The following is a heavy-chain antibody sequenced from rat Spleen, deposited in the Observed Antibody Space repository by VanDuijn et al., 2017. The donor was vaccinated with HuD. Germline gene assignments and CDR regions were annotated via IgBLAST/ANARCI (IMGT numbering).Heavy chain of an antibody. CDR3: ARRHFGYTDYFDY. Sequence: EVQLVESGGGLVQPGRSMKLSCAASGFTFSSYDMVWVRQAPAQGLKWVATISYDGSTPYYRDSVKGRFTISRDNAKSTLYLQMDHLRSEDTATYYCARRHFGYTDYFDYWGQGVMVTVSS. CDR1: GFTFSSYD. D-gene: IGHD1-4*01. J-gene: IGHJ2*01. V-gene: IGHV5-29*01. CDR2: ISYDGSTP.